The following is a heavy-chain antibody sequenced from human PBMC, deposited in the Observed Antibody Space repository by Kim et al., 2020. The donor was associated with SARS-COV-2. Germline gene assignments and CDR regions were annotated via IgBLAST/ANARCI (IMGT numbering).Heavy chain of an antibody. CDR1: GFTFSSYA. Sequence: GGSLRLSCAASGFTFSSYAMSWVRQAPGKGLEWVSAISGSGGSTYYADSVKGRFTISRDNSKNTLYLQMNSLRAEDTAVYYCAKDRGVIAVGPQIRGYWGQGTLVTVSS. D-gene: IGHD6-19*01. CDR2: ISGSGGST. CDR3: AKDRGVIAVGPQIRGY. J-gene: IGHJ4*02. V-gene: IGHV3-23*01.